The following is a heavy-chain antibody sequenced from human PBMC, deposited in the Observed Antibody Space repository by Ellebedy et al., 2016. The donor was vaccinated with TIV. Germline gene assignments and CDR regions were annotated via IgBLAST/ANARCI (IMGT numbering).Heavy chain of an antibody. CDR1: GYTFTSYG. D-gene: IGHD2-21*01. J-gene: IGHJ4*02. Sequence: ASVKVSCXASGYTFTSYGISWVRQAPGQGLEWMGWISAYNGNTNYAQKLQGRVTMTTDTSTSTAYMELRSLRSDDTAVYYCASNCGGDCYSDYWGQGTLVTVSS. CDR2: ISAYNGNT. CDR3: ASNCGGDCYSDY. V-gene: IGHV1-18*01.